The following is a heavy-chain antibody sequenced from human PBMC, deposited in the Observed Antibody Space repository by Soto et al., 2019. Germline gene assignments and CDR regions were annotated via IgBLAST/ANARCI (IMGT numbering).Heavy chain of an antibody. CDR1: EGTLKTYA. Sequence: QVQLVQSGTEVKKPASSVKVACKASEGTLKTYAITWVRQAPGHGLEWMGGITPFIGTTTYAQKFQGRLSITTDEATTTAYMELSSLKFDDTAVYYSATERDHSYHYWGQGTLVTVSS. D-gene: IGHD3-16*01. CDR3: ATERDHSYHY. V-gene: IGHV1-69*01. J-gene: IGHJ4*02. CDR2: ITPFIGTT.